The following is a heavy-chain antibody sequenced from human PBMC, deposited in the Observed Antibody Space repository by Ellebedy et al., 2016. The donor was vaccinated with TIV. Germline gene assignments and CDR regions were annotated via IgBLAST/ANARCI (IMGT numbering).Heavy chain of an antibody. Sequence: MPSETLSLTCTVSGCSISSGGYYWSRLRPHPGKGWEWIGYTYYSGSTYYNPSLKSQVTILVDTSKNQFSLKFSSVTAADTAVYYCAGVGTMVRGVIALGMDVWGQGTTVTFSS. V-gene: IGHV4-31*01. CDR2: TYYSGST. J-gene: IGHJ6*02. CDR1: GCSISSGGYY. D-gene: IGHD3-10*01. CDR3: AGVGTMVRGVIALGMDV.